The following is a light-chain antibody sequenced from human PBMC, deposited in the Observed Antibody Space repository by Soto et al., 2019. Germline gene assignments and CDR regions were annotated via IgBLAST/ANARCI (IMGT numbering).Light chain of an antibody. Sequence: QSVLTQPPSVSGAPGQRVTISCTGSRSNIGAGDGLHWYQQLPGTATKLLIYGNSNRPSGVPDRFSGSKSGTSASLAITGLKADDEADDSCQFYDSSLSGWVFGGGTELTVL. CDR3: QFYDSSLSGWV. CDR2: GNS. J-gene: IGLJ3*02. V-gene: IGLV1-40*01. CDR1: RSNIGAGDG.